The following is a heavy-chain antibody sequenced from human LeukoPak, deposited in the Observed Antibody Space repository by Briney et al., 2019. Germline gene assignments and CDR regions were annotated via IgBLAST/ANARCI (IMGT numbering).Heavy chain of an antibody. J-gene: IGHJ3*02. D-gene: IGHD4-17*01. Sequence: GGSLRLSCAASGFTFNNYAMSWVRQAPGKGLEWVSGSSGSGDSTYDADSVKGRFTISRDNSKNTLSLQMNSLRAEDTAVYYCAKDPVYTTVTTFPGFDIWGQGTMVIVSS. V-gene: IGHV3-23*01. CDR1: GFTFNNYA. CDR2: SSGSGDST. CDR3: AKDPVYTTVTTFPGFDI.